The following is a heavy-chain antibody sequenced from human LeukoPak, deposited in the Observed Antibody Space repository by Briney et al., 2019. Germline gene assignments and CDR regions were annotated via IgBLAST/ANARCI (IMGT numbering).Heavy chain of an antibody. CDR2: IYSGGNT. Sequence: GSLRLSCAASGFTASSNYMTWVRQAPRKALEWVSAIYSGGNTYYADSVQGRFTVSRDNSKNTLDLQMHSLRAEDTAVYYCARASVPGPPRVWGQGTLVTVSS. J-gene: IGHJ4*02. CDR3: ARASVPGPPRV. V-gene: IGHV3-53*01. D-gene: IGHD2-2*01. CDR1: GFTASSNY.